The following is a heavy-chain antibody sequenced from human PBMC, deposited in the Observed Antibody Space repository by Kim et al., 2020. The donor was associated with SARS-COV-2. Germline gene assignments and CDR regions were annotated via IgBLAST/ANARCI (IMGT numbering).Heavy chain of an antibody. D-gene: IGHD3-16*02. V-gene: IGHV1-18*01. J-gene: IGHJ4*02. CDR3: ARDRITFGGVIVRGDY. CDR1: GYTFTSYG. CDR2: ISAYNGNT. Sequence: ASVKVSCKASGYTFTSYGISWVRQAPGQGLEWMGWISAYNGNTNYAQKLQGRVTMTTDTSTSTAYMELRSLRSDDTAVYYCARDRITFGGVIVRGDYWGQGTLVTVSS.